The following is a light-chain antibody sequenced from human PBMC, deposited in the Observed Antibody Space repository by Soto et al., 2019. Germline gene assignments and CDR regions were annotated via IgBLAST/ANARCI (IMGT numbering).Light chain of an antibody. CDR3: QQYNNWPFIT. CDR1: QSVRGN. V-gene: IGKV3-15*01. CDR2: GAS. Sequence: EIVMTQSPATLSVSPGETTRLSCRASQSVRGNLAWYQQKPGQSPRLLIYGASSRATGIPVRFSGSGSGTEFTLTISSLQSEDFAVYYCQQYNNWPFITVGQGTRLEIK. J-gene: IGKJ5*01.